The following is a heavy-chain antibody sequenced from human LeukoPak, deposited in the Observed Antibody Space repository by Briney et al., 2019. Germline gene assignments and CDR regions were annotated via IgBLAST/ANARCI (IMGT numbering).Heavy chain of an antibody. CDR1: GFTFSSYS. CDR3: ARDRNDFWSGLNWFDP. V-gene: IGHV3-21*01. D-gene: IGHD3-3*01. Sequence: GGSLRLSCAASGFTFSSYSMNWVRQAPGKGLEWVSSISSSSSYIYYADSVKGRFTISRDNAKNSLYLQMNSLRAEDTAVYYCARDRNDFWSGLNWFDPWGQGTLVTVSS. CDR2: ISSSSSYI. J-gene: IGHJ5*02.